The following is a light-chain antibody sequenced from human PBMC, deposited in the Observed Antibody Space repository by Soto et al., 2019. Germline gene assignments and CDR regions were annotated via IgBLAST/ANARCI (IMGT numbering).Light chain of an antibody. CDR2: YDS. Sequence: SYELTQPPSVSVAPGKTARIACGGNNIGSNSVHWYQQKPGQAPVLVIYYDSDRPSGIPERFSGSNSGNTATLTISRVEVGDEADYYCQVWDSSNWHYVFGSGTKLTVL. J-gene: IGLJ1*01. V-gene: IGLV3-21*04. CDR3: QVWDSSNWHYV. CDR1: NIGSNS.